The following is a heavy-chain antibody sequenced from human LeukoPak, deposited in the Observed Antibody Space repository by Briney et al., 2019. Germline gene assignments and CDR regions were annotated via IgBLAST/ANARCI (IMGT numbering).Heavy chain of an antibody. J-gene: IGHJ4*02. Sequence: GGSLRLSCAASGFTFSSYSMNWVRQAPGKGLEWVSSISSSSSYIYYADSVKGRFTISRDNAKNSLYLQMNSLRAEDTAVYYRARGGSGYDYGDYWGQGTLVTVSS. D-gene: IGHD5-12*01. CDR1: GFTFSSYS. CDR3: ARGGSGYDYGDY. CDR2: ISSSSSYI. V-gene: IGHV3-21*01.